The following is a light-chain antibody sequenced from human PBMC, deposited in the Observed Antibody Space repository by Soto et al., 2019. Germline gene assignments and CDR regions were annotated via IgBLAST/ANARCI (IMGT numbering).Light chain of an antibody. J-gene: IGKJ3*01. CDR2: LAS. CDR1: QSLLHSDGYNY. CDR3: KQGLQTLS. V-gene: IGKV2-28*01. Sequence: DIVMTQSPLSLPVTPGEPASISCRSSQSLLHSDGYNYLNWYLQKPGQSPQLLIYLASNRASGVPDRFSGSGSGKDFTLRISRVEAEDVGVYDCKQGLQTLSFGPGTKVDIK.